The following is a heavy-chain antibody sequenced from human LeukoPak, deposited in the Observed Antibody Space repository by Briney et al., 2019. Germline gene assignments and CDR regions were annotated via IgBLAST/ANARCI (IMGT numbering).Heavy chain of an antibody. Sequence: PSETLSLTCAVYGGSLSDYYWSWIRQSPGKGLEWIGEISHRGRTYYNLSLKSRVTISIDTSKNQFSLKVNSVTAADTAVYYCARTRYYYNSRSYGAPYYFDYWGQGTLVTVSS. CDR1: GGSLSDYY. CDR3: ARTRYYYNSRSYGAPYYFDY. CDR2: ISHRGRT. J-gene: IGHJ4*02. D-gene: IGHD3-10*01. V-gene: IGHV4-34*01.